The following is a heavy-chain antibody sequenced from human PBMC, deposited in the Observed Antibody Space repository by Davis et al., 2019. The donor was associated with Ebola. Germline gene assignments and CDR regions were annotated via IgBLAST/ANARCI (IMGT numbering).Heavy chain of an antibody. D-gene: IGHD3-22*01. Sequence: VSCKASAYSFTSYWIGCVRQMPPKGPAWTGIIYPGDSDTRYSPSFQGQVTISADKSISTAYLQWSSLKASDTAMYYCASLGGLFDYWGQGTLVTVSS. CDR1: AYSFTSYW. CDR2: IYPGDSDT. CDR3: ASLGGLFDY. J-gene: IGHJ4*02. V-gene: IGHV5-51*01.